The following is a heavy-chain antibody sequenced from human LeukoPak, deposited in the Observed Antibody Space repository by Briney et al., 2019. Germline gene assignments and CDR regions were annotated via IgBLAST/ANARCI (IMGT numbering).Heavy chain of an antibody. V-gene: IGHV4-61*01. CDR1: GGSVSSGSYY. CDR3: AGVVGGSYSMDV. J-gene: IGHJ6*02. CDR2: IYYSGST. Sequence: SETLSLTCTVSGGSVSSGSYYWSWIQQPPGKGLEWIGYIYYSGSTKYNPSLKSRVTISIDTSKNQFSLKLSSVTAADTAIYYCAGVVGGSYSMDVWGQGTTVIVSS. D-gene: IGHD1-26*01.